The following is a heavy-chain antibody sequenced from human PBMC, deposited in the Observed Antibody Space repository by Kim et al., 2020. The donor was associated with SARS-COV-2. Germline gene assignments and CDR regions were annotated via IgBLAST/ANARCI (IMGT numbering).Heavy chain of an antibody. CDR2: GSDKGST. Sequence: SETLSLTCTVSGGSISSYDWTWIRQPPGKGLEWVGYGSDKGSTKYNPSLKRRVPISVETSKNQFSMTLSFVTAAAAAAHYCACDLRAGWDTTFDFCGQG. CDR3: ACDLRAGWDTTFDF. CDR1: GGSISSYD. D-gene: IGHD1-26*01. V-gene: IGHV4-59*13. J-gene: IGHJ4*02.